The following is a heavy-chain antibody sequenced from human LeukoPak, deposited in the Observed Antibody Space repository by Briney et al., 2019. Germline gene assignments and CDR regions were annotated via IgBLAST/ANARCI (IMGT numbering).Heavy chain of an antibody. V-gene: IGHV4-59*12. J-gene: IGHJ4*02. CDR1: GGSISSYY. CDR2: IYYSGST. CDR3: ARGLRGIAARPFDY. Sequence: PSETLSLTCTVSGGSISSYYWSWIRQPPGKGLEWIGYIYYSGSTNYNPSLKSRVTISVDTSKNQFSLKLSSVTAADTAVYYCARGLRGIAARPFDYWGQGTLVTVSS. D-gene: IGHD6-6*01.